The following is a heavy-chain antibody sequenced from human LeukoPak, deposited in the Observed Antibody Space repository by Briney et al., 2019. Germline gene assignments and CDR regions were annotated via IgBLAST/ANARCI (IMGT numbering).Heavy chain of an antibody. Sequence: ASVKVSCKASGYTFTSYYIHWVRQAPGQGFEWKGIINPSGGSTSYAQKFQGRVTMTRDTSTSTVYMELSSLRSEDTAVYYCASPMGGVTEIDYWGQGTLVTVSS. J-gene: IGHJ4*02. CDR1: GYTFTSYY. D-gene: IGHD1-14*01. CDR3: ASPMGGVTEIDY. CDR2: INPSGGST. V-gene: IGHV1-46*01.